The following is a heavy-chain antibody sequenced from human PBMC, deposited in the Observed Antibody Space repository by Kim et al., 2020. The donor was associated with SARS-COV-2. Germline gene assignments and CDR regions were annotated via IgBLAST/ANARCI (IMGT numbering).Heavy chain of an antibody. CDR2: ISYDGSNK. D-gene: IGHD3-22*01. J-gene: IGHJ4*02. Sequence: GGSLRLSCAASGFTFSSYAMHWVRQAPGKGLEWVAVISYDGSNKYYADSVKGRFTISRDNSKNTLYLQMNSLRAEDTAVYYCARDTDSSGPFDYWGQGTLVTVSS. CDR1: GFTFSSYA. V-gene: IGHV3-30-3*01. CDR3: ARDTDSSGPFDY.